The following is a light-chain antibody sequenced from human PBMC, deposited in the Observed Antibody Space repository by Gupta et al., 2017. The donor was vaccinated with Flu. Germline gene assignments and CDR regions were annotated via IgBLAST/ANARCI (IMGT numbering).Light chain of an antibody. Sequence: QSDQTQPPSAPGTPGQRVTIACSGSSTNIGSKDVYWYQQAPGTEPRRRIYNKNQRPSGVPDRFSGSKSGTSASLTISGLRSEDEADYYCAAWDDSLSTWVFGGGTKLTVL. CDR1: STNIGSKD. CDR3: AAWDDSLSTWV. CDR2: NKN. J-gene: IGLJ3*02. V-gene: IGLV1-47*02.